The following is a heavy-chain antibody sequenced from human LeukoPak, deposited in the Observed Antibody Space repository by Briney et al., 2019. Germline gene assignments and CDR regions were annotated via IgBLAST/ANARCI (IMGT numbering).Heavy chain of an antibody. Sequence: SETLSLTCTVFGGSISSSSHYWGWIRQPPGEGLEWIGSIYFSGSTYYSPSLKSRVTISVDPSTNQFSLKLSSVTAADTAVYYCARHSGLGVVSPYLDHWGQGMLVTVSS. D-gene: IGHD2-21*01. CDR2: IYFSGST. J-gene: IGHJ4*02. CDR3: ARHSGLGVVSPYLDH. CDR1: GGSISSSSHY. V-gene: IGHV4-39*01.